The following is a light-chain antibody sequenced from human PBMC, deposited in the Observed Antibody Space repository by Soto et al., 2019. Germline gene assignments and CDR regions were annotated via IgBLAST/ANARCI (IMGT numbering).Light chain of an antibody. Sequence: QSALTQVASVSRSPGQSITISCTGTSSDIGAYDYVSRYQHHPGKVPKLMISKVNNRPSGVSNRFSGSKSGNTASLTISGLQDEDEADYYCSSYTRDYTMIFGGGTKLTVL. J-gene: IGLJ2*01. CDR2: KVN. CDR1: SSDIGAYDY. V-gene: IGLV2-14*01. CDR3: SSYTRDYTMI.